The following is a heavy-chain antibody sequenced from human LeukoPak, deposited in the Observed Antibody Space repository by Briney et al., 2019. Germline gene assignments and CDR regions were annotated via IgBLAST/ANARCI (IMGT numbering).Heavy chain of an antibody. CDR1: GYSFTSYW. CDR2: IYPGDSDT. V-gene: IGHV5-51*01. Sequence: GESLKISCKGSGYSFTSYWIGWVRQMPGKGLEWMGIIYPGDSDTRYSPSFQGQVTISADKSISTAYLQWSSLKASDTAMYYCARPIVPAAIGPFDYWAREPWSPSPQ. D-gene: IGHD2-2*01. CDR3: ARPIVPAAIGPFDY. J-gene: IGHJ4*02.